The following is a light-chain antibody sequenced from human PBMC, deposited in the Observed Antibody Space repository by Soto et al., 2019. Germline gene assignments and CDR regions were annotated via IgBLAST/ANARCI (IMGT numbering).Light chain of an antibody. CDR2: GVS. J-gene: IGLJ2*01. CDR3: SSYAGSNNLI. V-gene: IGLV2-8*01. Sequence: ALTQPPSASGSPGQSVTISCTGTSSDVGGYDYVSWYQQHPGKAPKLMIHGVSKRPSGVPDRFSGSKSGNTASLTVSGLQAEDEADYYCSSYAGSNNLIFGGGTKVTVL. CDR1: SSDVGGYDY.